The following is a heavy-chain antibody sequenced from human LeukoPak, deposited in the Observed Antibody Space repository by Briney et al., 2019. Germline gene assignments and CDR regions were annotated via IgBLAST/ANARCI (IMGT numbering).Heavy chain of an antibody. CDR1: GFTFSTYA. Sequence: GGSLRLSCAASGFTFSTYAMSWVRQAPGKGLEWVSAFSGGGDSTYYADSVKGRFTISRDNSKNTLYLQMNSLRAEDTAVYYCAKDGGFYDRSGYPYFDYWGQGTLVTVSS. V-gene: IGHV3-23*01. CDR3: AKDGGFYDRSGYPYFDY. CDR2: FSGGGDST. J-gene: IGHJ4*02. D-gene: IGHD3-22*01.